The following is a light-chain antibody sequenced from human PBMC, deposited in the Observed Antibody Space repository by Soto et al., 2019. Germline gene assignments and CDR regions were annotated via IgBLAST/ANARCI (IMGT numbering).Light chain of an antibody. V-gene: IGKV1-39*01. CDR1: QSINRY. CDR3: LQSSSNRRT. Sequence: DIQMTQSPSSLSASVGDRVTITCRARQSINRYLNWYQQKSGKAPKVLIYTASNLATGFPSRLSGSGSGTYFTLTISSLPPGDFSSYFVLQSSSNRRTFGRGKKV. J-gene: IGKJ4*01. CDR2: TAS.